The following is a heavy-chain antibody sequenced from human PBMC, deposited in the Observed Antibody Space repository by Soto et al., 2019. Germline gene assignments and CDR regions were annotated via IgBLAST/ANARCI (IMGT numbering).Heavy chain of an antibody. J-gene: IGHJ4*02. V-gene: IGHV3-64D*06. D-gene: IGHD3-22*01. Sequence: GGSLRLSCSASGFTFSSYVMHWVRQAPGKGLEFVSAISSDGGRTYYADSVKGRFTVSRDNSKNTLYFQMSSLRTEDTAVYYSVKDGDYYDSSGDYYEGYFDSWGQGTLVTVSS. CDR2: ISSDGGRT. CDR3: VKDGDYYDSSGDYYEGYFDS. CDR1: GFTFSSYV.